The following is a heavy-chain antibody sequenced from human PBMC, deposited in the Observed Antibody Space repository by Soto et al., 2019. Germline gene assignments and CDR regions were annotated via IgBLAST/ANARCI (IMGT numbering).Heavy chain of an antibody. V-gene: IGHV4-34*01. Sequence: QVQLQQWGPGLLKPSETLSLTCAVSGVSFSGFRWSYIRQSPGKGLEWIGEIDHSGITFYNPSLESRVTISLDTSKSQFSLELHTVTAADSAVYYCARRTLSMIRGAFHFWGQGTLVTVSS. CDR2: IDHSGIT. J-gene: IGHJ4*02. CDR1: GVSFSGFR. CDR3: ARRTLSMIRGAFHF. D-gene: IGHD3-10*01.